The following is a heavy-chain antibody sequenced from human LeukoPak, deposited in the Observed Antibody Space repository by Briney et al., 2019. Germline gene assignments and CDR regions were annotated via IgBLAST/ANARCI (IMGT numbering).Heavy chain of an antibody. V-gene: IGHV4-39*01. CDR3: ATGITMIVVVNY. Sequence: SETLSLTCTVSGGSISSSSYHWGWIRQPPGKGLEWIGSIYYSGSTYYNPSLKSRVTISVDTSKNQFSLKLSSVTAADTAVYYCATGITMIVVVNYWGQGTLVTVSS. D-gene: IGHD3-22*01. CDR2: IYYSGST. CDR1: GGSISSSSYH. J-gene: IGHJ4*02.